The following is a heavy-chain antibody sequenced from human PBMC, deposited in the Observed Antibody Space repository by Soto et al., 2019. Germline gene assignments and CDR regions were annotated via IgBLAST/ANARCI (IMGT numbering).Heavy chain of an antibody. CDR1: GGSISSSNW. V-gene: IGHV4-4*02. CDR2: IYHSGST. D-gene: IGHD5-18*01. J-gene: IGHJ6*02. Sequence: SETLSLTCAVSGGSISSSNWWSWLRQPPGKGLEWIGEIYHSGSTNYNPSLKSRVTISVDKSKNQFSLKLSSVTAADTAVYYCDSRQSYYYYGMDVWGQGTTVTVSS. CDR3: DSRQSYYYYGMDV.